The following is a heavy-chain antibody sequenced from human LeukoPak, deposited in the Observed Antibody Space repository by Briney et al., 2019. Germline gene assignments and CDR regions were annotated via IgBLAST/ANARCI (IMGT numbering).Heavy chain of an antibody. V-gene: IGHV3-30*03. D-gene: IGHD6-13*01. J-gene: IGHJ4*02. CDR2: ISYDGSNK. CDR1: GFTFSSYA. CDR3: ARGGYSSSWYLSDYFDS. Sequence: GGSLRLSCAASGFTFSSYAMSWVRQAPGKGLEWVAVISYDGSNKYYADSVKGRFTISRDNSKNTLYLQMNSLRAEDTAVYYCARGGYSSSWYLSDYFDSWGQGTLVIVSS.